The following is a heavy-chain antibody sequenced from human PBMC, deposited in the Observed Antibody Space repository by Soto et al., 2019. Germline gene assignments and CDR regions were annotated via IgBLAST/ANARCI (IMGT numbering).Heavy chain of an antibody. V-gene: IGHV3-23*01. CDR3: AKPPSRTGANI. CDR1: GYTFSSYA. CDR2: ISGSGGST. D-gene: IGHD1-1*01. Sequence: EVQLLESGGGLVQPGGSLRLSCAAYGYTFSSYAMSWVRQAPGKGLEWVSAISGSGGSTYYADSVKGRFTISRDNSKNTLYLQMNSLRAEDTAVYYCAKPPSRTGANIWGQGTMVTGSS. J-gene: IGHJ3*02.